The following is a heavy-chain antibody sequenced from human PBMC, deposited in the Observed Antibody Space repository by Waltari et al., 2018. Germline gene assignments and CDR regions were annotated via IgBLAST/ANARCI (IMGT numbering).Heavy chain of an antibody. D-gene: IGHD3-22*01. J-gene: IGHJ3*02. CDR3: ARVSSGYYPADAFDI. CDR2: VSPIFGTA. CDR1: GGTFSSYA. Sequence: QVQLVQSGAEVKKPGSSVKVSCKASGGTFSSYAISWVRQAPGQGLEWMGGVSPIFGTANYAQKFQGRVTITADESTSTAYMELSSLRSEDTAVYYCARVSSGYYPADAFDIWGQGTMVTVSS. V-gene: IGHV1-69*12.